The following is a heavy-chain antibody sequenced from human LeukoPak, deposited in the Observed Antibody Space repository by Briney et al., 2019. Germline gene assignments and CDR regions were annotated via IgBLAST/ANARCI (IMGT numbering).Heavy chain of an antibody. CDR2: ISSSSSTI. CDR1: GLTVSSYS. V-gene: IGHV3-48*02. CDR3: ARARASGRSGFDY. D-gene: IGHD2-15*01. Sequence: GSLRLSCAASGLTVSSYSMNWVRQAPGKGLEWVSYISSSSSTIYYADSVKGRFTISRDNAMNSLYLQMNSLRDEDTAVYYCARARASGRSGFDYWGQGTLVTVSS. J-gene: IGHJ4*02.